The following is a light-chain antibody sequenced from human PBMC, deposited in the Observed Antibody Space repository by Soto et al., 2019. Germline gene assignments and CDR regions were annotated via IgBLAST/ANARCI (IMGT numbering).Light chain of an antibody. CDR3: HTYNSYSLHT. V-gene: IGKV1-16*01. CDR2: DAS. Sequence: DIQMTQSPSAVSASVGDTVTVTCRASQGITTFLAWFRQRPGKAPKLLIYDASSLESGVPSRFSGRGSGTEFTLTISSLQPDDCATYYCHTYNSYSLHTFGQGTKVDIK. J-gene: IGKJ2*01. CDR1: QGITTF.